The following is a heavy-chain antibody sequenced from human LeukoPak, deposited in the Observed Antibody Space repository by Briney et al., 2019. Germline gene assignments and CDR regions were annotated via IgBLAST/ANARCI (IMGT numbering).Heavy chain of an antibody. CDR3: AKVSIAVAQSYYYGMDV. D-gene: IGHD6-19*01. CDR1: GFTFSSYG. Sequence: PGRSLRLSCAASGFTFSSYGMHWVRQAPGKGLERVAVISYDGSNKYYADSVKGRFTISRDNSKNTLYLQMNSLRAEDTAVYYCAKVSIAVAQSYYYGMDVWGQGTTVTVSS. V-gene: IGHV3-30*18. CDR2: ISYDGSNK. J-gene: IGHJ6*02.